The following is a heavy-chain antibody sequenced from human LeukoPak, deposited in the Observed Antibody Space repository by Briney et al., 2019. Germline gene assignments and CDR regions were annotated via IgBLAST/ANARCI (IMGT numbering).Heavy chain of an antibody. CDR1: GGSISSGSYY. D-gene: IGHD3-10*01. Sequence: PSQTLSLTCTVSGGSISSGSYYWSWIRQPAGKGLEGIGRIYTSGSTNYNPSLKSRVTISVDTSKNQFSLKLSSVTAADTAVYYCARATSEGYCGSGSYFYYYYYMDVWGKGTTVTVSS. J-gene: IGHJ6*03. CDR3: ARATSEGYCGSGSYFYYYYYMDV. V-gene: IGHV4-61*02. CDR2: IYTSGST.